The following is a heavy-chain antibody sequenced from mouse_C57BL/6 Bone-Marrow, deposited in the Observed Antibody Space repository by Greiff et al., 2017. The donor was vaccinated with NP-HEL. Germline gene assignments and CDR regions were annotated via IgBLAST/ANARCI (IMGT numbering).Heavy chain of an antibody. D-gene: IGHD2-4*01. J-gene: IGHJ4*01. V-gene: IGHV1-26*01. Sequence: EVQLQQSGPELVKPGASVKISCKASGYTFTDYYMNWVKQSHGKSLEWIGDINPNNGGTSYNQKFKGKATLTVDKSSSTAYMELRSLTSEDSAVYDCARGDYDEGVDYWGQGTSVTVSS. CDR3: ARGDYDEGVDY. CDR2: INPNNGGT. CDR1: GYTFTDYY.